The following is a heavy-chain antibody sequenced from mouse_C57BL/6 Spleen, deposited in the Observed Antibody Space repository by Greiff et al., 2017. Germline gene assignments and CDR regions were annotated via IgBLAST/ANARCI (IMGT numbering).Heavy chain of an antibody. CDR2: IYPGDGDT. V-gene: IGHV1-80*01. J-gene: IGHJ4*01. CDR3: ARTTTGVAPAMDY. CDR1: GYAFSSYW. Sequence: QVQLQQSGAELVKPGASVKISCKASGYAFSSYWMNWVKQRPGKGLEWIGQIYPGDGDTNYNGKFKGKATLTADKSSSTAYMQLSSLTSEDSAVYFCARTTTGVAPAMDYWGQGTSGTVSS. D-gene: IGHD1-1*01.